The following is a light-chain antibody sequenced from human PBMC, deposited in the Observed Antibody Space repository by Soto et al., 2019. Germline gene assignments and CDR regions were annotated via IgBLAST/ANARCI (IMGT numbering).Light chain of an antibody. J-gene: IGKJ3*01. V-gene: IGKV1-5*01. Sequence: DIQMTQSPSSLSASVVDRVTITCRASQSISSWLAWYQQKPGKAPKLLIYDASSLESGVPSRFSGSGSGTKFTLTISSLQPDDFATYYCQQYNSPFTFGPGTKVDIK. CDR2: DAS. CDR3: QQYNSPFT. CDR1: QSISSW.